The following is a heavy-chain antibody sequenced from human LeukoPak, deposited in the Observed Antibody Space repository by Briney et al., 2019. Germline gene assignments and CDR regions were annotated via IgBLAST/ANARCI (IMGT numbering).Heavy chain of an antibody. CDR3: AKGNSRYGSGSYGDY. D-gene: IGHD3-10*01. CDR1: GFTFSSYG. J-gene: IGHJ4*02. Sequence: GGSLRLSCAASGFTFSSYGMHWVRQAPGKGLEWVAFIRYDGSNKYYADSVKGRLTISRDNSKNTLYLQMNSLRAEDTAVYYCAKGNSRYGSGSYGDYWGQGTLVTVSS. V-gene: IGHV3-30*02. CDR2: IRYDGSNK.